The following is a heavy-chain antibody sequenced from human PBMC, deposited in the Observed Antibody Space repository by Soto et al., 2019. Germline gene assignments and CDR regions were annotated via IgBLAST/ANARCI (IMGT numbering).Heavy chain of an antibody. CDR2: ISGSGGST. Sequence: GGSLRLSCAASGFTFSSYAMSWVRQAPGKGLEWVSAISGSGGSTYYADSVKGRFTISRDNSKNTLYLQMNSLRAEDTAVYYCAKDQLLETTTVTTSNPFDYWGQGTLVTVSS. J-gene: IGHJ4*02. V-gene: IGHV3-23*01. D-gene: IGHD4-4*01. CDR1: GFTFSSYA. CDR3: AKDQLLETTTVTTSNPFDY.